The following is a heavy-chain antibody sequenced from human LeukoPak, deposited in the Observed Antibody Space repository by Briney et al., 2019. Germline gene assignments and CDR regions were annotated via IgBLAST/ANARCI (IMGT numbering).Heavy chain of an antibody. D-gene: IGHD3-22*01. CDR1: GGSISNYY. V-gene: IGHV4-4*07. J-gene: IGHJ5*02. CDR3: ARDRDAGYYYDSSGSDLIDNWFDP. CDR2: IHSDGST. Sequence: SETLSLTCSVSGGSISNYYWTWIRQSAGKGLEWIGRIHSDGSTKYNPSLKSRVTMSVDTSKNQFSLNLSSVTAADTAVYYCARDRDAGYYYDSSGSDLIDNWFDPWGQGTLVTVSS.